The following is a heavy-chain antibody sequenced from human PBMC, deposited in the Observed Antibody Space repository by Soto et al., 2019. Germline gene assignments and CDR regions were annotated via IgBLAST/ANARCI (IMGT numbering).Heavy chain of an antibody. J-gene: IGHJ4*02. CDR3: ASEHSGHDSEENYFDY. D-gene: IGHD5-12*01. Sequence: GASVKVSCKASGGTFSSYAISWVRQAPGQGLEWMGGIIPIFGTANYAQKFQGRVTITADESTSTAYMELSSLRSEDTAVYYCASEHSGHDSEENYFDYWGQGTLVTVSS. CDR1: GGTFSSYA. CDR2: IIPIFGTA. V-gene: IGHV1-69*13.